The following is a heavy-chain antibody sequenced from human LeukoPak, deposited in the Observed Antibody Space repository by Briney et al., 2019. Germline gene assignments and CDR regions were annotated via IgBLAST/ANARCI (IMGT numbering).Heavy chain of an antibody. J-gene: IGHJ5*02. CDR2: ISYDGSNK. V-gene: IGHV3-30*04. CDR1: GFTFSSYA. Sequence: GGSLRLSCAASGFTFSSYAMHWVRQAPGKGRKWVAVISYDGSNKYYADSVKGRFTISRDNSKNTLYLQMNSLRAEDTAVYYCARPPGVWAAAGTGWFDPWGQGTLVTVSS. D-gene: IGHD6-13*01. CDR3: ARPPGVWAAAGTGWFDP.